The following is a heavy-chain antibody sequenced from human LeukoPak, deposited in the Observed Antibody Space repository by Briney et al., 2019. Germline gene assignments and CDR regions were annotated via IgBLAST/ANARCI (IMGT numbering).Heavy chain of an antibody. Sequence: PSETLSLTCTVSGYSISSGYYWGWIRQPPGKGLEWIGSIYHSGSTYYNPSLKSRVTISVDTSKNQFSLKLSSVTAADTAVYYCARGRYDCSSTSCSRAGFDYWGQGTLVTVSS. J-gene: IGHJ4*02. CDR1: GYSISSGYY. D-gene: IGHD2-2*01. CDR2: IYHSGST. V-gene: IGHV4-38-2*02. CDR3: ARGRYDCSSTSCSRAGFDY.